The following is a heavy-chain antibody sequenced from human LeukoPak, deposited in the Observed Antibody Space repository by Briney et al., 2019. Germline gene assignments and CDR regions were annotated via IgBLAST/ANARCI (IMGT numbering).Heavy chain of an antibody. CDR1: GYTFTSYG. CDR2: ISTYNGNT. CDR3: ARDYRTGFDY. V-gene: IGHV1-18*01. Sequence: ASVKVSCKASGYTFTSYGISWVRQAPGQGLEWLGWISTYNGNTHYAQKLQGRVTMTTDTSTTTAYMELKSLRSDDTAVYYCARDYRTGFDYWGQGTLVTVSS. J-gene: IGHJ4*02. D-gene: IGHD7-27*01.